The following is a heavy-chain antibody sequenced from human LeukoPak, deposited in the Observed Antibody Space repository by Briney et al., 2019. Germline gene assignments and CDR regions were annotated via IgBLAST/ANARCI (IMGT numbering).Heavy chain of an antibody. D-gene: IGHD1-26*01. Sequence: SETLSLTCAVYGGSFSGYYWSWIRQPPGKGLEWIGEINHSGSTNYNPSLKSRVTISVDTSKNQFSLKLSSVTAADTAVYYCASYIKSGSYFRVYWGQGTLVTVSS. CDR2: INHSGST. CDR1: GGSFSGYY. J-gene: IGHJ4*02. CDR3: ASYIKSGSYFRVY. V-gene: IGHV4-34*01.